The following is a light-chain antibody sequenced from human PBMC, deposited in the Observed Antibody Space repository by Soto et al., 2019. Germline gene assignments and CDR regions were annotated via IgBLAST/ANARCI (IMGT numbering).Light chain of an antibody. CDR1: QSISSW. J-gene: IGKJ2*01. Sequence: DIQMTQSPSTLSASVGDRVTITCRASQSISSWLAWYQQKPGKAPKLLIYKASSLESGVQSRFSGSGSGTEFTLTNSSLQPDDFATYYCQQYNSYSRTFGQGTKLEIK. CDR3: QQYNSYSRT. V-gene: IGKV1-5*03. CDR2: KAS.